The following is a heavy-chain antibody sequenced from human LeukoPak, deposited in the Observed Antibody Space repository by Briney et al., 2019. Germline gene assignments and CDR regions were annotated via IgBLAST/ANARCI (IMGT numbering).Heavy chain of an antibody. D-gene: IGHD2-2*01. J-gene: IGHJ6*02. V-gene: IGHV3-23*01. CDR2: ISASGDST. Sequence: GGSLRLSCAASGFXFSSYAMSWVRQAPGKGLEWVSGISASGDSTFYADSVRGRFTISRDNSKNTLYLQMDYLRADDTAVYSCAKDRIPGRYYGLDVWGQGTTVTVSS. CDR1: GFXFSSYA. CDR3: AKDRIPGRYYGLDV.